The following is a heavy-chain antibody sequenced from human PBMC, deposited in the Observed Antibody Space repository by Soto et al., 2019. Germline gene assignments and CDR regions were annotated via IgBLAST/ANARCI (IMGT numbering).Heavy chain of an antibody. CDR1: GYSFTSYS. J-gene: IGHJ6*02. D-gene: IGHD3-22*01. CDR2: IDPSDSYT. CDR3: ARERGFPLIDYSYGMDV. Sequence: GESLKLSCKGSGYSFTSYSINWVRQLPGKGLEWMGRIDPSDSYTNYSPSFQGHVTISADKSISTAYLQRSSLKAADTAMYYWARERGFPLIDYSYGMDVWGQGTRVTVSS. V-gene: IGHV5-10-1*01.